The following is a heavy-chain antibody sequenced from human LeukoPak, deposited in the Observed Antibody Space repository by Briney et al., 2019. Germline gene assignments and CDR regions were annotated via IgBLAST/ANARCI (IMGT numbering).Heavy chain of an antibody. CDR3: ASPSSLGIAAAGKDY. J-gene: IGHJ4*02. CDR1: GFTFSSYW. Sequence: PGGSLRLSCAASGFTFSSYWMSWVRQAPGKGLEWVSYISSSGSTIYYADSVKGRFTISRDNAKNSLYLQMNSLRAEDTAVYYCASPSSLGIAAAGKDYWGQGTLVTVSS. V-gene: IGHV3-48*04. D-gene: IGHD6-13*01. CDR2: ISSSGSTI.